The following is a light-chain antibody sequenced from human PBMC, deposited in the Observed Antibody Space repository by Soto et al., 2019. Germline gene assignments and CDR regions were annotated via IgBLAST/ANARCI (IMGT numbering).Light chain of an antibody. CDR2: AAS. J-gene: IGKJ1*01. CDR3: QQSYNSPQT. V-gene: IGKV1-39*01. CDR1: QTIMTY. Sequence: DIQMTPSPSTLSASVGDRVTITCRASQTIMTYLNWYQLKPGKPPRLLIYAASSLQSGVPSRFSGSGSGTDFTLTISSLQPEDFATYSCQQSYNSPQTFGQGTKVDIK.